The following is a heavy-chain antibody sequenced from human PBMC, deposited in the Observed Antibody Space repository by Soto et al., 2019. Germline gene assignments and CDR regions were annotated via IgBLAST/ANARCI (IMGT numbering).Heavy chain of an antibody. J-gene: IGHJ4*02. V-gene: IGHV3-7*03. CDR2: IKQDGSEK. CDR3: ARDPRGYDFWSGPFDY. D-gene: IGHD3-3*01. Sequence: GGSRRRSWAASGFTFSSYWMSWGRQAPGKGLEWVANIKQDGSEKYYVDSVKGRFTISRDNAKNSLYLQMNSLRAEDTAVYYCARDPRGYDFWSGPFDYWGQGTLVTVSS. CDR1: GFTFSSYW.